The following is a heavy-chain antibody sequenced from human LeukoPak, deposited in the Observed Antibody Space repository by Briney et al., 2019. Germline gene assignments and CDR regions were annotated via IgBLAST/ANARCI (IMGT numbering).Heavy chain of an antibody. Sequence: SETRSLTCTVAGGSPTSYYGSWIRQPPGRGREWIGYIYYSGSTNYNPSLKSRVTISVDTSKNQFSLKLSSVTAADTAVYYCAREKGYYGSGKNYYYMDVWGKGTTVTISS. CDR3: AREKGYYGSGKNYYYMDV. V-gene: IGHV4-59*01. CDR2: IYYSGST. CDR1: GGSPTSYY. D-gene: IGHD3-10*01. J-gene: IGHJ6*03.